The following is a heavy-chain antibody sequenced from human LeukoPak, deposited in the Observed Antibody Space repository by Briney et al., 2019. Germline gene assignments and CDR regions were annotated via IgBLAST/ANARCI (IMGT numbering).Heavy chain of an antibody. J-gene: IGHJ3*02. D-gene: IGHD6-13*01. V-gene: IGHV1-69*13. CDR2: IIPIFGTA. CDR1: GGTFSSYA. CDR3: ARGSSSNWAFDI. Sequence: ASVKVSCKASGGTFSSYAISWVRQAPGQGLEWMGGIIPIFGTANYAQKFQGRVTITADESTSTAYMELSSLRSEDTAVYYCARGSSSNWAFDIWGQGTMVTVSS.